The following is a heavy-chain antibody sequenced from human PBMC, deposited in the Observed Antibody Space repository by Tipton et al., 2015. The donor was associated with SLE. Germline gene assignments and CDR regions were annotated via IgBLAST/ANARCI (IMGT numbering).Heavy chain of an antibody. V-gene: IGHV4-61*08. CDR2: IYYSGST. CDR1: GGSISSGDYY. D-gene: IGHD1-26*01. CDR3: ASQYSGSFDAFDI. Sequence: TLSLTCTVSGGSISSGDYYWSWIRQPPGKGLEWIGYIYYSGSTNYNPSLKSRVTISVDTSKNQFSLKLNSVTAADTAVYYCASQYSGSFDAFDIWGQGTMVTVSS. J-gene: IGHJ3*02.